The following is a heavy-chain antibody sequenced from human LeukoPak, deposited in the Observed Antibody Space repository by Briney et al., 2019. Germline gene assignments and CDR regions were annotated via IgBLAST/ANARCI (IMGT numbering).Heavy chain of an antibody. Sequence: GGSLRLSCAASGFTFSSYEMNWVRQAPGKGLEWVSYISSSGSTIYYADSVKGRFTMSRDNAKNSLYLQMISLRAEDTAVYYCARASTDAFDIWGQGTMVTVSS. D-gene: IGHD2-2*01. CDR1: GFTFSSYE. CDR3: ARASTDAFDI. J-gene: IGHJ3*02. V-gene: IGHV3-48*03. CDR2: ISSSGSTI.